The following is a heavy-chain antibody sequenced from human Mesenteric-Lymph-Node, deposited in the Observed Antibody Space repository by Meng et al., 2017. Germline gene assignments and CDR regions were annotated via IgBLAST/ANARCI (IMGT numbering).Heavy chain of an antibody. Sequence: QVPLQESGPGLVRPSETLSVTCSVSGGSVSSGGYYWSWIRQTPGKALEWIGYFYHSGSTDYNPSLKSRVTILADTSKNQFSLKLSSVTAADTAVYYCARGERTTGWFDPWGQGALVTVSS. V-gene: IGHV4-61*08. CDR3: ARGERTTGWFDP. CDR2: FYHSGST. D-gene: IGHD1/OR15-1a*01. CDR1: GGSVSSGGYY. J-gene: IGHJ5*02.